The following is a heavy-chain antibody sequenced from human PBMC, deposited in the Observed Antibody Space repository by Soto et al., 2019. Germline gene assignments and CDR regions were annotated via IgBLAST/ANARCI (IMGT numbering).Heavy chain of an antibody. V-gene: IGHV4-61*01. CDR1: GGSVSSGSYY. D-gene: IGHD1-7*01. Sequence: ETLSLTCTVSGGSVSSGSYYWSWIRQPPGKGLEWIGYIYYSGSTNYNPSLKSRVTISVDTSKNQFSLKLSSVTAAGTAVYYCASGTLSGYYFDYWGQGTLVTVSS. J-gene: IGHJ4*02. CDR3: ASGTLSGYYFDY. CDR2: IYYSGST.